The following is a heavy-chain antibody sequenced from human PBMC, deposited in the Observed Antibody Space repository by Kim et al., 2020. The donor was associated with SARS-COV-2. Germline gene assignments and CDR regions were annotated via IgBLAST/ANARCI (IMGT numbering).Heavy chain of an antibody. CDR3: ARGDGYSSGSVY. V-gene: IGHV1-69*04. D-gene: IGHD6-19*01. J-gene: IGHJ4*02. CDR2: IIPILGIA. CDR1: GGTFSSYA. Sequence: SVKVSCKASGGTFSSYAISWVRQAPGQGLEWMGRIIPILGIANYAQKFQGRVTITADKSTSTAYMELSSLRSEDTAVYYCARGDGYSSGSVYWGQGTLVTVSS.